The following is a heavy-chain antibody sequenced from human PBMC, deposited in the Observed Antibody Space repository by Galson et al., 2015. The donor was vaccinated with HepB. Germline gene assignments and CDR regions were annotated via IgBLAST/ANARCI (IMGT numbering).Heavy chain of an antibody. CDR3: ARDAPHSPGIAVAGTGY. D-gene: IGHD6-19*01. J-gene: IGHJ4*02. CDR2: ISYDGSNK. V-gene: IGHV3-30-3*01. Sequence: SLRLSCAASGFTFSSYAMHWVRQAPGKGLEWVAVISYDGSNKYYADSVKGRFTISRDNSKNTLYLQMNSLRAEDTAVYYCARDAPHSPGIAVAGTGYWGQGTLVTVSS. CDR1: GFTFSSYA.